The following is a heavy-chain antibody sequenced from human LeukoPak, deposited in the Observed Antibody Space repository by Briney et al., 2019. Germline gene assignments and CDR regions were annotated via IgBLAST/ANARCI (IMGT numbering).Heavy chain of an antibody. CDR1: GGSISSYY. D-gene: IGHD3-16*01. J-gene: IGHJ6*02. Sequence: PSETLSLTCTVSGGSISSYYWSWIRQPPGKGLEWIGYIYYSGSTNYNPSLKSRVTISVDTSKNQFSLKLSSVTAADTAVYYCAALRSYYYYGMDVWGQGTTVTVSS. V-gene: IGHV4-59*08. CDR2: IYYSGST. CDR3: AALRSYYYYGMDV.